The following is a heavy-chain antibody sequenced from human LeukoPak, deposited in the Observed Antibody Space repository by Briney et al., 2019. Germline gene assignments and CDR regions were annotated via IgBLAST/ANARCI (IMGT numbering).Heavy chain of an antibody. V-gene: IGHV3-30*04. D-gene: IGHD7-27*01. J-gene: IGHJ3*02. CDR3: ATEGAPEAAFDI. CDR2: ISYDGSNK. Sequence: GRSLRLSCAASGFTFSSYAMHWVRQAPGKGLEWVAVISYDGSNKYYADSVKGRFTISRDNAKNSLYLQMNSLRAEDAAVYYCATEGAPEAAFDIWGQGTMVTVSS. CDR1: GFTFSSYA.